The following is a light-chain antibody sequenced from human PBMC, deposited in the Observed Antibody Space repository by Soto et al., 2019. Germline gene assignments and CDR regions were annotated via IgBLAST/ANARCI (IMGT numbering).Light chain of an antibody. Sequence: IQLTQSPSSLSASVGDRVTITCRASPAIASFLAWYQQKPGTAPKLLIYDAATLQSGDPSRFSGSRSGTEYALTIGSLQPEDFATYYCQQLNGSPWTCGQGTKVEI. V-gene: IGKV1-9*01. J-gene: IGKJ1*01. CDR1: PAIASF. CDR2: DAA. CDR3: QQLNGSPWT.